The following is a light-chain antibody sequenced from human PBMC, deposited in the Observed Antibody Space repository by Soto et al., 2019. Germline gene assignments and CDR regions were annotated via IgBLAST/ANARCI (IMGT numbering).Light chain of an antibody. J-gene: IGKJ4*01. Sequence: DIQMTQSPSSLSASVGDRVTITCRASQSIGNYLNWYQRKPGKAPEFLIYAASSLQSGVPSRFSGSGSGTDFTLTISSLQPEDFATYYCQQSYSTPLTFGGGTKVEMK. CDR3: QQSYSTPLT. V-gene: IGKV1-39*01. CDR2: AAS. CDR1: QSIGNY.